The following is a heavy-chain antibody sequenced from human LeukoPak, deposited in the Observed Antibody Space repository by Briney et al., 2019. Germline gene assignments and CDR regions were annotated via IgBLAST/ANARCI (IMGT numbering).Heavy chain of an antibody. CDR1: GASISSGDYY. J-gene: IGHJ4*02. CDR2: IYYSGST. V-gene: IGHV4-39*01. Sequence: SETLSLTCTVSGASISSGDYYWGWIRQSPGKGLEWIGSIYYSGSTYYNPSLKSRVTISVDTSKSQFSLKLSSVTAADTAVYYCARHVYTPGDYFDYWGQGTLVTVTS. CDR3: ARHVYTPGDYFDY. D-gene: IGHD2-2*02.